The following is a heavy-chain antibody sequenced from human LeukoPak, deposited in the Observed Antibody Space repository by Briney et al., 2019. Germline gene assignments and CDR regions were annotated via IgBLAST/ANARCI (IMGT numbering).Heavy chain of an antibody. CDR2: IYYSWST. D-gene: IGHD2-15*01. Sequence: SETLSLTCTVSGGSISSSSYYWGWIRQPPGKGLEWIGSIYYSWSTYYNPSLKSRVTISVDTSKNQFSLRLSSVTAADTAVYYCARDRVVRAEGVDPWGQGTLVTVSS. V-gene: IGHV4-39*07. CDR3: ARDRVVRAEGVDP. J-gene: IGHJ5*02. CDR1: GGSISSSSYY.